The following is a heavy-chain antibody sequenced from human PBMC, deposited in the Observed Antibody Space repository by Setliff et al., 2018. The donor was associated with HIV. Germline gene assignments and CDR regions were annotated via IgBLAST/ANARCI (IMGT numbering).Heavy chain of an antibody. CDR2: IFSSGST. Sequence: SETLSLTCTVSGGSISSYCWNWIRQSPGRGLEWIGFIFSSGSTKYNPSLKSRVTVSIDTSRNQFSLTVSSVTAADTAVYYCAREIPYSYGGRGHPLWGQGTLVTVSS. CDR1: GGSISSYC. CDR3: AREIPYSYGGRGHPL. V-gene: IGHV4-59*12. J-gene: IGHJ4*02. D-gene: IGHD3-22*01.